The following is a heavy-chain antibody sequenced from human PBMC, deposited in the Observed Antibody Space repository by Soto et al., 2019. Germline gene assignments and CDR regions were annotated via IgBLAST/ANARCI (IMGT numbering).Heavy chain of an antibody. V-gene: IGHV3-30-3*01. CDR3: VLTGTATVAFYI. Sequence: QVQVVESGGGVVQPGRSLRLSCAASGFTFSIYAMHWVRQAPGKGLEWLASISHDGNNRYYAGSVRGRFTISRDNSRNTLYLQMNSLRRDDTAVYTCVLTGTATVAFYILGQGTMVTVSS. J-gene: IGHJ3*02. CDR2: ISHDGNNR. CDR1: GFTFSIYA. D-gene: IGHD1-7*01.